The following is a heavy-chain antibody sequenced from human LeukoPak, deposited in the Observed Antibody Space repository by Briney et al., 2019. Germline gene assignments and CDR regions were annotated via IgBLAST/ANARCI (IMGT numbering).Heavy chain of an antibody. Sequence: GGSLRLSCAASGFTFSSYGMPWVRQAPGKGLEWVAVISYDGSNKYYADSVKGRFTISRDNSKNTLYLQMNSLRAEDTAVYYCAKVLSRGGSPSYYYYYGMDVWGQGTTVTVSS. V-gene: IGHV3-30*18. J-gene: IGHJ6*02. CDR2: ISYDGSNK. CDR3: AKVLSRGGSPSYYYYYGMDV. D-gene: IGHD2-15*01. CDR1: GFTFSSYG.